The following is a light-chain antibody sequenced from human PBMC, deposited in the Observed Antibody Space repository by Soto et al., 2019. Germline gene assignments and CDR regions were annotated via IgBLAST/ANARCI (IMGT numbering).Light chain of an antibody. CDR2: ANN. J-gene: IGLJ2*01. V-gene: IGLV1-44*01. CDR1: SSNIGSNT. CDR3: GAWDDRMNGVI. Sequence: QSVLTQPPSASGTPGQRVTISCSGGSSNIGSNTINWYQQLPGTAPKLLIYANNQRPSGVADRFSGSKSGTSAALVISGLQSEDESEYYCGAWDDRMNGVIFGGGTKLTVL.